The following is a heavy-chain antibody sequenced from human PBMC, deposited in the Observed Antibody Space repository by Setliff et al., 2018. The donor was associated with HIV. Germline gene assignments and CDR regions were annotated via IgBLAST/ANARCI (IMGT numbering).Heavy chain of an antibody. CDR2: IIPIFGTP. Sequence: SVKVSCKASGGTFSSFAISWVRQAPGQGLEWLGRIIPIFGTPNYAQKFQGRVTITADKSTSTAYMELSSLRSEDTAVYYCARDYWKVPDHWGQGTLVTVSS. CDR3: ARDYWKVPDH. D-gene: IGHD1-1*01. J-gene: IGHJ4*02. V-gene: IGHV1-69*06. CDR1: GGTFSSFA.